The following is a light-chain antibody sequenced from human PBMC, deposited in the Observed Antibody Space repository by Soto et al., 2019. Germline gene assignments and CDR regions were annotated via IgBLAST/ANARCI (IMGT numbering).Light chain of an antibody. Sequence: PGDRVTITCRASQSISSWLAWYQQKPGQAPRLLIYGASSRATGIPDRFSGSGSGTDFTLTISRLEPEDFAVYYCQQYGSSPLMYTFGQGTKLEIK. J-gene: IGKJ2*01. CDR3: QQYGSSPLMYT. CDR2: GAS. CDR1: QSISSW. V-gene: IGKV3-20*01.